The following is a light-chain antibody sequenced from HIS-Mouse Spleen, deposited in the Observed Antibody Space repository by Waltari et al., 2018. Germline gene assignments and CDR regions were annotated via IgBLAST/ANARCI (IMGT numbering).Light chain of an antibody. CDR2: GAS. V-gene: IGKV3D-7*01. CDR3: QQDYNLPPYT. CDR1: QSVSSSY. Sequence: EIVMTQSPATLSLSPGERATLSCRASQSVSSSYLSWYQQKPGQAPRLLIYGASTRATGIPARFSGSGSGTDFTLTISNLQPEDFAVYYCQQDYNLPPYTFGQGTKLEIK. J-gene: IGKJ2*01.